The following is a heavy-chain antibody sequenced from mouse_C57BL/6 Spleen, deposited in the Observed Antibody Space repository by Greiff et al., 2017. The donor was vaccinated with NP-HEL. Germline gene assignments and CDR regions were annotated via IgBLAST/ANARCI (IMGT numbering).Heavy chain of an antibody. CDR3: ARESYSNYGYFDV. CDR2: ISYSGST. D-gene: IGHD2-5*01. Sequence: VQLQQSGPGMVKPSQSLSLTCTVTGYSITSGYDWHWIRHFPGNKLEWMGYISYSGSTNYNPSLKSRISITHDTSKNHFFLKLNSVTTEDTATYYCARESYSNYGYFDVWGTGTTVTVSS. V-gene: IGHV3-1*01. CDR1: GYSITSGYD. J-gene: IGHJ1*03.